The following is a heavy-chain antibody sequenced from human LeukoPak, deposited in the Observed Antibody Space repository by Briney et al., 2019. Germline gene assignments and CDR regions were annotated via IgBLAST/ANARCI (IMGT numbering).Heavy chain of an antibody. CDR3: ARAYIVVVPAAVNWFDP. Sequence: ASVKVSCKASGYTFTGYYMHWVRQAPGQGLEWMGWINPNSGGTNYAQKFQGRVPMTRHTSISTAYMELSRLRSDDTAVYYCARAYIVVVPAAVNWFDPRGQGTLVTVSS. CDR2: INPNSGGT. V-gene: IGHV1-2*02. CDR1: GYTFTGYY. D-gene: IGHD2-2*01. J-gene: IGHJ5*02.